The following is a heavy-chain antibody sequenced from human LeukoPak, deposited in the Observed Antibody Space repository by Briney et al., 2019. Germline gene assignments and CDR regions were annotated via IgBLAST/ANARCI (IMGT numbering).Heavy chain of an antibody. Sequence: PGGSLRLSCAASAFTFSSFGMHWVRQAPGKGLEWVAVIWYDGSNKYYADSVEGRFTISRDNSKNTLYLQMNSLRAEDTAVYYCARDRETWYFGFWGQGTLVTVSS. CDR3: ARDRETWYFGF. CDR1: AFTFSSFG. J-gene: IGHJ4*02. V-gene: IGHV3-33*01. CDR2: IWYDGSNK.